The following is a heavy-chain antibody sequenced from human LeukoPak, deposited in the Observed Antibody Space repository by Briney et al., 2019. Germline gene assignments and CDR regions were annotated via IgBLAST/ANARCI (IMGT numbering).Heavy chain of an antibody. V-gene: IGHV3-7*01. CDR2: IRQDSGDT. D-gene: IGHD3-10*01. CDR1: GFIFSAYW. CDR3: ARGLAVSPMDPISDN. Sequence: SGGSLRLSCAASGFIFSAYWMNWVRQAPAKGLEWVANIRQDSGDTRYVDSVRGRFTISRDNSQNSLYLQMNSLRVEDTAVYYCARGLAVSPMDPISDNWGQGTLVTVSS. J-gene: IGHJ4*02.